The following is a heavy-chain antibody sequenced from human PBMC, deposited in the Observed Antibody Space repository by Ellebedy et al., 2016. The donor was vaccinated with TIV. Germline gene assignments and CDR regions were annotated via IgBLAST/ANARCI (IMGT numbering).Heavy chain of an antibody. CDR3: ARRGRGTVGFDN. CDR2: IGGLDTGT. D-gene: IGHD1-7*01. CDR1: GFTFSSYS. V-gene: IGHV3-23*03. J-gene: IGHJ4*02. Sequence: GESLKISCAASGFTFSSYSMNWIRQAPGKGLEWISLIGGLDTGTYYADSVKGRFTISRDNSKDTLYLQMNSLRAEDTAVYYCARRGRGTVGFDNWGQGTLVTVSS.